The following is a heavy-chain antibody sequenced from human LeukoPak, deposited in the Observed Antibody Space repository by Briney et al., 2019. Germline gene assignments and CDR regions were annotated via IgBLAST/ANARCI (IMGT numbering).Heavy chain of an antibody. CDR2: IYPGDSDT. D-gene: IGHD3-22*01. CDR3: ARWAYYYDSGFDI. Sequence: GESLKISCKGSGYRFTSYWIGWVRQMPGKGLEWMGIIYPGDSDTRYSPSFQGQVTISADKSISTAYLQWSSLKASDTAMYYCARWAYYYDSGFDIWGQGTMVTVSS. J-gene: IGHJ3*02. CDR1: GYRFTSYW. V-gene: IGHV5-51*01.